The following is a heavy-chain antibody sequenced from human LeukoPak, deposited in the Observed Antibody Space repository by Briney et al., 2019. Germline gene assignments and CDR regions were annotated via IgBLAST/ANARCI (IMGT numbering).Heavy chain of an antibody. CDR2: IYYSGST. D-gene: IGHD1-26*01. CDR1: GGSISSSSDY. J-gene: IGHJ2*01. Sequence: PSETLSLTCTVSGGSISSSSDYWGWIRQPPGKGLEWIGGIYYSGSTYYNPSLKSRVTISVDTSKNQFSLKLSSVTAADTAVYYCARSEWELHGSSYWYFDLWGRGTLVTVSS. V-gene: IGHV4-39*07. CDR3: ARSEWELHGSSYWYFDL.